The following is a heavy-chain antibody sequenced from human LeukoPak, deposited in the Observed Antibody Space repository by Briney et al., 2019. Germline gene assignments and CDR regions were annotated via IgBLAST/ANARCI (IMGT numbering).Heavy chain of an antibody. CDR2: IYINGST. D-gene: IGHD6-6*01. J-gene: IGHJ6*03. CDR3: AAHRIAALLGYYMDV. CDR1: GGSISSGSYY. Sequence: SETLSLTCSVSGGSISSGSYYWSWIRQPAGKGLEWIGRIYINGSTNYNPSLKSRVTISVDTSKNQFSLKLSSVTAADTAVYYCAAHRIAALLGYYMDVWGKGTTVTVSS. V-gene: IGHV4-61*02.